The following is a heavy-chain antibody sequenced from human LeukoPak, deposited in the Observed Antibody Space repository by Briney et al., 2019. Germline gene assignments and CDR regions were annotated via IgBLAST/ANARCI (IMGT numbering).Heavy chain of an antibody. CDR3: AKEVVGGYYYYMDV. CDR2: IRYDGSNK. CDR1: GSTFSSYG. Sequence: GGSLRLSCAASGSTFSSYGMHWVRQAPGKGLEWVAFIRYDGSNKYYADSVKGRFTISRDNSKNTLYLQMNSLRAEDTAVYYCAKEVVGGYYYYMDVWGKGTTVTVSS. J-gene: IGHJ6*03. D-gene: IGHD2-2*01. V-gene: IGHV3-30*02.